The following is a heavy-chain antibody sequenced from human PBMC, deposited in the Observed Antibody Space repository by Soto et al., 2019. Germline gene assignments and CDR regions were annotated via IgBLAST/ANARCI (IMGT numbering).Heavy chain of an antibody. CDR3: ARAYGGTAFDY. CDR1: GGSFSDYS. Sequence: SETLSLTCAVYGGSFSDYSWTWIRQPPGKGLEWIGEINHSGSTYYNPSLKSRVTISVDTSKNQFSLKLTSVTAADTAVYYCARAYGGTAFDYWGQGTLVTVSS. J-gene: IGHJ4*02. V-gene: IGHV4-34*01. CDR2: INHSGST. D-gene: IGHD4-17*01.